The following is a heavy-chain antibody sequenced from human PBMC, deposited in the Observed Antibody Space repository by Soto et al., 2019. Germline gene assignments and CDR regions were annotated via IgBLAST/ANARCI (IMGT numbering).Heavy chain of an antibody. CDR3: ATEPIYYNDGSGYYPLGN. D-gene: IGHD3-22*01. CDR2: ISAHNGDT. CDR1: GYTFATYG. J-gene: IGHJ4*02. V-gene: IGHV1-18*04. Sequence: QVQRVQSGAEVKKPGASVKFSCKAPGYTFATYGFSWVRQAPGKGLECVGWISAHNGDTNYSRTFQGRVTLTTDTSTTTSYIELRSLTSDDTAVYFCATEPIYYNDGSGYYPLGNWGQGTVVTV.